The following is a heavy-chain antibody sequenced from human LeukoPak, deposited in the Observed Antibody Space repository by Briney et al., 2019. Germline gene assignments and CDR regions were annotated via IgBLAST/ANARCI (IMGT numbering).Heavy chain of an antibody. CDR2: ISAYNGNT. CDR1: GYTFTSYG. D-gene: IGHD2-2*01. CDR3: ARGPIVVVPAANNWFDP. Sequence: ASVKVSCKASGYTFTSYGIIWVRQAPGQGLEWMGWISAYNGNTNYAQKLQGRVTMTTDTSTSTAYMELRSLRSDDTAVYYCARGPIVVVPAANNWFDPWGQGTLVTVSS. J-gene: IGHJ5*02. V-gene: IGHV1-18*01.